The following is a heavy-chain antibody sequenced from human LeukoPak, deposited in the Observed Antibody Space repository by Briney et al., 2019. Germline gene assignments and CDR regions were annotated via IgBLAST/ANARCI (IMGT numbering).Heavy chain of an antibody. V-gene: IGHV3-21*06. CDR3: ARGAGSGSYYSA. J-gene: IGHJ4*02. D-gene: IGHD3-10*01. CDR1: GFTVSSNY. CDR2: INNVRSHI. Sequence: GGSLRLSCAASGFTVSSNYMSWVRQAPGKGLEWVSSINNVRSHIYYADSVRGRFTISRDNANNVLYLQMNSLRAEDTAVYYCARGAGSGSYYSAWGQGTLVTVSS.